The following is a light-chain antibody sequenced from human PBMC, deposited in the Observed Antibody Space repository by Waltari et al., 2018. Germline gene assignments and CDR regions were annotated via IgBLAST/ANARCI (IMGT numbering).Light chain of an antibody. J-gene: IGKJ1*01. CDR3: QQGYRIPT. Sequence: DIQMTQSPSSLSASVGDRVTISCRASQSIDTYLNWYQHKPGRAPKLLIYDASSLQRGVSSRFSGSGSGTDFTLTISSLPHGDFATYYCQQGYRIPTFGPGTNVEIK. CDR2: DAS. CDR1: QSIDTY. V-gene: IGKV1-39*01.